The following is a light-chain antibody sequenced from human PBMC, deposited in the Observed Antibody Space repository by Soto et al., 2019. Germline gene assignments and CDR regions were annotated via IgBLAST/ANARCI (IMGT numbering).Light chain of an antibody. CDR2: GAS. V-gene: IGKV3-15*01. Sequence: ELVMTQSPATLSVSPGERATLSCRASQSVSSNLAWYQQKPGQAPRLLIYGASTRATGIPARLSGSGSGTEFTLTISSLQSEDFAVYYCQQYNNWPQTFGQGTKVDIK. J-gene: IGKJ1*01. CDR1: QSVSSN. CDR3: QQYNNWPQT.